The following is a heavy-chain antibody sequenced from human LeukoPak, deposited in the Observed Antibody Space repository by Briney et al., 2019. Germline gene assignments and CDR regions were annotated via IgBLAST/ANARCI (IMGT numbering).Heavy chain of an antibody. CDR3: ARVSPPLDY. Sequence: SETLSLTCTGAGGSISSYYWSWIRQPPGKGLEWIGYIYYSGSTNYNPSLKSRVTISVDTSKNQFSLKLSSVTAADTAVYYCARVSPPLDYWGQGTLVTVSS. CDR1: GGSISSYY. CDR2: IYYSGST. J-gene: IGHJ4*02. V-gene: IGHV4-59*01.